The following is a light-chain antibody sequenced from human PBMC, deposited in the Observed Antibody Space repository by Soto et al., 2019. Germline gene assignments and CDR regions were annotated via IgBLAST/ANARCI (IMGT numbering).Light chain of an antibody. CDR3: AAWDDSLSGYV. J-gene: IGLJ1*01. CDR2: RNN. Sequence: QSVLTQPPSASGTPGQRVTMSCSGSSSNIGSNYVYWYQHLPGTAPKLLIYRNNQRPSGVPDRFSGSKSGTSASLATSGLRSEDEADYYCAAWDDSLSGYVFGSGTKVTVL. CDR1: SSNIGSNY. V-gene: IGLV1-47*01.